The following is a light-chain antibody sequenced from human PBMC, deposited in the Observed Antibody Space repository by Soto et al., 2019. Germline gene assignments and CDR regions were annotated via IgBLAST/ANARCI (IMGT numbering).Light chain of an antibody. V-gene: IGLV1-40*01. CDR1: SSNIGAGYD. J-gene: IGLJ3*02. CDR2: GNS. CDR3: QSYDSSLSGSV. Sequence: QSVLTQPPSVSGAPGQRVTISCTGSSSNIGAGYDVHWYQQLPGTAPKFLIYGNSNRPSGVPDRFSGSKSGTSASLAITGLQAEDEADYYCQSYDSSLSGSVFGGGTKLNVL.